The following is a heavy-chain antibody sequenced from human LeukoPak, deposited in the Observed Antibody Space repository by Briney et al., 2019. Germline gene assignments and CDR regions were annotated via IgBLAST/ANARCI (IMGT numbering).Heavy chain of an antibody. D-gene: IGHD2-21*01. Sequence: PSETLSLTCTVSGGSISSSSYYWGWIRQPPGKGLEWIGSIYYSGSTYYNPSLKSRVTISVDTSKNQFSLKLSSVTAADTAVYYCARLDSSHDAFDMWGQGTMVTVSS. J-gene: IGHJ3*02. CDR1: GGSISSSSYY. CDR3: ARLDSSHDAFDM. V-gene: IGHV4-39*01. CDR2: IYYSGST.